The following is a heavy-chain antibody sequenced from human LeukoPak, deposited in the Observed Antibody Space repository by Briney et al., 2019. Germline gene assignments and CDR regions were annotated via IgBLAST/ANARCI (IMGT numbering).Heavy chain of an antibody. V-gene: IGHV4-34*01. CDR3: ARAPSPDIAVVGMDV. J-gene: IGHJ6*02. CDR2: INHSGST. D-gene: IGHD2-15*01. CDR1: GGSFSGYY. Sequence: SETLSLTCAVYGGSFSGYYWSWIRQPPGKGLEWIGEINHSGSTNYNPSLKSRVTISVDTSKNQFSLKLSSVTAADTAVYYCARAPSPDIAVVGMDVWGQGTTVTVPS.